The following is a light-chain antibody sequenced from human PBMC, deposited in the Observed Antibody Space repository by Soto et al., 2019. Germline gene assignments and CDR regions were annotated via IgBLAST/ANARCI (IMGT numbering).Light chain of an antibody. J-gene: IGKJ5*01. CDR3: QQSYSTAIT. CDR1: QSISSY. Sequence: DLPMTQSPSSLSASVGDRVTITCRASQSISSYLNWYQQKPGKAPKLLIYAASSLQSGVPSRFSGSGSGTDFTLAISSLQPEDFATYYCQQSYSTAITFGQGTRLEI. CDR2: AAS. V-gene: IGKV1-39*01.